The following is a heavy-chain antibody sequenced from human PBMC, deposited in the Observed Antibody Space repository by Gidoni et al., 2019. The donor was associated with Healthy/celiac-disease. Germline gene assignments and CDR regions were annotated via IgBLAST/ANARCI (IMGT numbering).Heavy chain of an antibody. CDR2: ISYDGSNK. V-gene: IGHV3-30*01. CDR3: ARDRSIAAAGSSFDY. D-gene: IGHD6-13*01. CDR1: GFTFSSYA. J-gene: IGHJ4*02. Sequence: QVQLVESGGGVVQPGRSLRLSCAASGFTFSSYAMHWVRQAPGKGLEWVAVISYDGSNKYYADSVKGRFTISRDNSKNTLYLQMNSLRAEDTAVYYCARDRSIAAAGSSFDYWGQGTLVTVSS.